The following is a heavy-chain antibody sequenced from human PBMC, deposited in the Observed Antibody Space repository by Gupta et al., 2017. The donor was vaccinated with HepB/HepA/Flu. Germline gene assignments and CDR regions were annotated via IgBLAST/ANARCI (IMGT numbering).Heavy chain of an antibody. CDR1: GGTFSSYD. J-gene: IGHJ4*02. Sequence: QVQLVQSGAEVKKPGSSVKVSCKASGGTFSSYDISWVRKAPGQGLEWMGGIIPIFGTANYAQKFQGRVTITADESTSTSYMELSSLRSEDTAVYYCARDRRVYCSSTSCYMVGLFDYWGQGTLVTVSS. V-gene: IGHV1-69*01. D-gene: IGHD2-2*02. CDR2: IIPIFGTA. CDR3: ARDRRVYCSSTSCYMVGLFDY.